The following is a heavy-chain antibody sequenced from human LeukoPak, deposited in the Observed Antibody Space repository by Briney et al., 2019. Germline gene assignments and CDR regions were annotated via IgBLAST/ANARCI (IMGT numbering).Heavy chain of an antibody. J-gene: IGHJ4*02. Sequence: PSQTLSLTCTVSGGSIDSVGSYWGWIRQHPGKGLEWIAYISYSGNTYYNPSLKSRVTISVDTSENQFSLKLSSVTAADTAVYYCARGPAHYYDSSGYRRTPHFDYWGQGTLVTVSS. V-gene: IGHV4-31*03. CDR2: ISYSGNT. D-gene: IGHD3-22*01. CDR1: GGSIDSVGSY. CDR3: ARGPAHYYDSSGYRRTPHFDY.